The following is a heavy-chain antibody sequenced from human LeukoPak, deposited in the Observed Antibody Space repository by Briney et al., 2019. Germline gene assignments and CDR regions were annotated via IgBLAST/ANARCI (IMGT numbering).Heavy chain of an antibody. Sequence: SETLSLTCAVYGGSFSGYYWSWIRQPPGKGLEWIGEINHSGSTNYNPSLKSRVTISVDTSKNQFSLKLNSVTAADTAVYYCARSSEGRYYYDSSGYSYYYYYMDVWGKGTTVTISS. CDR1: GGSFSGYY. J-gene: IGHJ6*03. CDR2: INHSGST. V-gene: IGHV4-34*01. D-gene: IGHD3-22*01. CDR3: ARSSEGRYYYDSSGYSYYYYYMDV.